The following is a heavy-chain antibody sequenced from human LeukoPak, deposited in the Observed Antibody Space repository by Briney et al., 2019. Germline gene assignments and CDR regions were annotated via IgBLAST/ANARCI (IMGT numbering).Heavy chain of an antibody. CDR3: ARVLAASALRLDY. CDR1: GSTFSSYA. Sequence: GGSLRLSCAASGSTFSSYAMSWVRQTPGKGLEWVSAISGSVGSTYYADSVRGRFTISRDTSKNTLYLQMNSLRDEDTAVYFCARVLAASALRLDYWGQGTLVTVSS. CDR2: ISGSVGST. J-gene: IGHJ4*02. D-gene: IGHD3-3*02. V-gene: IGHV3-23*01.